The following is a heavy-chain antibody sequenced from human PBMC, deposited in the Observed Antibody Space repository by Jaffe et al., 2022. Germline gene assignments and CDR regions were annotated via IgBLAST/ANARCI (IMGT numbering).Heavy chain of an antibody. D-gene: IGHD3-16*02. CDR2: IYYSGST. CDR1: GGSISSYY. Sequence: QVQLQESGPGLVKPSETLSLTCTVSGGSISSYYWSWIRQPPGKGLEWIGYIYYSGSTNYNPSLKSRVTISVDTSKNQFSLKLSSVTAADTAVYYCARRNIASEYYYYYYMDVWGKGTTVTVSS. CDR3: ARRNIASEYYYYYYMDV. J-gene: IGHJ6*03. V-gene: IGHV4-59*01.